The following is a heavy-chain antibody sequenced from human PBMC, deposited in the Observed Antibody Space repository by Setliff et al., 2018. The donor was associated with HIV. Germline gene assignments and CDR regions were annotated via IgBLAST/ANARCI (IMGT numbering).Heavy chain of an antibody. V-gene: IGHV4-34*01. CDR1: GGSFSGYY. J-gene: IGHJ4*02. CDR3: ARRPVLHNSGSVFDK. D-gene: IGHD6-25*01. CDR2: INHSGGT. Sequence: SETLSLTCAVYGGSFSGYYWSWIRQPPGKGLEWIGEINHSGGTDYNPSLESRLTISLDTSKNQFSLKLTSVTAADTAIYYCARRPVLHNSGSVFDKWGQGTLVTVSS.